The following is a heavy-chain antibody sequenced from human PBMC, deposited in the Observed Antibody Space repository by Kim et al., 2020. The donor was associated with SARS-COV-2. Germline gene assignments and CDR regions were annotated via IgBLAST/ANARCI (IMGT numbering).Heavy chain of an antibody. CDR1: GFTFDDYG. D-gene: IGHD2-2*01. CDR3: ARGWDIVVVPAPLDY. J-gene: IGHJ4*02. Sequence: GGSLRLSCAASGFTFDDYGMSWVRQAPGKGLEWVSGINWNGGSTGYADSVKGRFTISRDNAKNSLYLQMNSLRAEDTALYHCARGWDIVVVPAPLDYWGQGTLVTVSS. CDR2: INWNGGST. V-gene: IGHV3-20*01.